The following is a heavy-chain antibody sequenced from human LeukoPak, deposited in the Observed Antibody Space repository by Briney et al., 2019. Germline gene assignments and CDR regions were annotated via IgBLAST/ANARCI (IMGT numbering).Heavy chain of an antibody. D-gene: IGHD3-10*01. Sequence: SETLSLTCTVSGYSISSGNYWGWIRQPPGKGLEWIGSIYHSGSTYYNPSLKSRVTISLDTSKNQVSLKLSSVTAADTAVYYCAKSNGYGLVDIWGQGTMVTVSS. J-gene: IGHJ3*02. V-gene: IGHV4-38-2*02. CDR1: GYSISSGNY. CDR3: AKSNGYGLVDI. CDR2: IYHSGST.